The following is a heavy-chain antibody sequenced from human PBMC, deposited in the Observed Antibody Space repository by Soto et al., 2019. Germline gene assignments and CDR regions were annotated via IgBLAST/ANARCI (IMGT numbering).Heavy chain of an antibody. Sequence: QVQLVQSGAEVKKPGSSVKVSCKASGGTFSSYAISWVRQAPGQGLEWMGGIIPIFGTANYAQKFQGRVTITAEESTRTAYMELSRLRSEDTAVYYCARTNGSGSSGCFDYWGQGTLVTVSS. CDR3: ARTNGSGSSGCFDY. CDR2: IIPIFGTA. V-gene: IGHV1-69*01. CDR1: GGTFSSYA. D-gene: IGHD3-10*01. J-gene: IGHJ4*02.